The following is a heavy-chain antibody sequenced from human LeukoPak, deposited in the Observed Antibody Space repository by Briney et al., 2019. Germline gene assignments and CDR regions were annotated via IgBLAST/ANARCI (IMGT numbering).Heavy chain of an antibody. CDR1: GYTFTSYY. V-gene: IGHV1-46*01. CDR3: ARDIVPYYDFWSGYPRDYYYYMDV. J-gene: IGHJ6*03. CDR2: INPSGGST. Sequence: ASVKVSCKASGYTFTSYYMHWVRQAPGQGPEWMGIINPSGGSTSYAQKFQGRVTMTRDMSTSTVYMELSSLRSEDTAVYYCARDIVPYYDFWSGYPRDYYYYMDVWGKGTTVTVSS. D-gene: IGHD3-3*01.